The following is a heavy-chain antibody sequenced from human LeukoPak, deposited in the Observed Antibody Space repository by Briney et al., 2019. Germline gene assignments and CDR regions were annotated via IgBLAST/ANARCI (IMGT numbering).Heavy chain of an antibody. CDR3: VRAQSAEVREYRPH. Sequence: PGGSLRLSCAASGFTFINYWMSWVRQVPGKGLEWVANIKQDGSEKYYVDSVKGRFTISRDNTKNSLYLQMNSLRAEDTAVYYCVRAQSAEVREYRPHWGQGTLVIVSS. CDR1: GFTFINYW. J-gene: IGHJ4*02. CDR2: IKQDGSEK. D-gene: IGHD5-18*01. V-gene: IGHV3-7*01.